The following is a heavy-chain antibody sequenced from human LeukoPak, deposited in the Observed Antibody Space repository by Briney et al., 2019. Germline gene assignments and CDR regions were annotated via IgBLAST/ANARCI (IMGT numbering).Heavy chain of an antibody. Sequence: PGGSLRLSCAASGFTFSSYEMNWVRQAPGKGLEWVSYISSSGSTIYYAGSVKGRFTISRDNAKNSLYLQMNSLRAEDTAVYYCARSNYDSSGYYYGWGSYYFDYWGQGTLVTVSS. J-gene: IGHJ4*02. CDR1: GFTFSSYE. CDR3: ARSNYDSSGYYYGWGSYYFDY. CDR2: ISSSGSTI. D-gene: IGHD3-22*01. V-gene: IGHV3-48*03.